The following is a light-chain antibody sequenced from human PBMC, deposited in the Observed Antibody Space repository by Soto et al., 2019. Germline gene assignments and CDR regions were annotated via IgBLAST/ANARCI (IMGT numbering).Light chain of an antibody. Sequence: QSVLTQTPSVSGAPGQRVTISCTGSSSNIGAGYDVNWYQQLPGTAPKLLIYGNINRPSGVPDRFSGSKSGTSASLAIRGLQAEDEADYYCQSHDSSLSGSIFGGGTKLTVL. CDR2: GNI. CDR1: SSNIGAGYD. V-gene: IGLV1-40*01. CDR3: QSHDSSLSGSI. J-gene: IGLJ2*01.